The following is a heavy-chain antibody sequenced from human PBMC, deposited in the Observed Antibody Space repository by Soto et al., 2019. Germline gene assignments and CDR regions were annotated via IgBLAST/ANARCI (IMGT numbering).Heavy chain of an antibody. V-gene: IGHV1-69*02. CDR3: ARGPYCSGGSCYPGIDY. J-gene: IGHJ4*02. D-gene: IGHD2-15*01. Sequence: QVQLVQSGAEVKKPGSSVKVSCKASGGTFSSYTISWVRQAPGQGLEWMGRIIPILGIANYAQKFQGRVTIPADKSTNTAYMELNSLRSEDTAVYYCARGPYCSGGSCYPGIDYWGQGTLVTVSS. CDR2: IIPILGIA. CDR1: GGTFSSYT.